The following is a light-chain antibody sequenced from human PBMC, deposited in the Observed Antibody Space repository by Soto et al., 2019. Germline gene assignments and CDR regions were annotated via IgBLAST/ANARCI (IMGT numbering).Light chain of an antibody. CDR1: QGISSA. CDR3: QQFNSYPFT. Sequence: AIQLTQSPSSLSASVGDRVTITCRASQGISSALAWYQQKPGKAAKLLIYDASSLESGVPSRFSGSGSGTDFTLTISSLQPEDFATYYCQQFNSYPFTFGPGTKVDIK. CDR2: DAS. V-gene: IGKV1-13*02. J-gene: IGKJ3*01.